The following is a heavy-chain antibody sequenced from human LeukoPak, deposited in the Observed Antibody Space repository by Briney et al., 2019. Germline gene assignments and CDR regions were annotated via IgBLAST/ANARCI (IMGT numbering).Heavy chain of an antibody. V-gene: IGHV4-4*02. CDR3: ASLGIAVAGTVSDY. CDR2: IYHSGST. CDR1: GGSISSDNW. D-gene: IGHD6-19*01. J-gene: IGHJ4*02. Sequence: PSGTLSLTCAVSGGSISSDNWWSWVRQPPGKGLEWIGEIYHSGSTNYNPSLKSRVTILVDKSKNQFSLRLSSVTAADTAVYYCASLGIAVAGTVSDYWGQGSLVTVSS.